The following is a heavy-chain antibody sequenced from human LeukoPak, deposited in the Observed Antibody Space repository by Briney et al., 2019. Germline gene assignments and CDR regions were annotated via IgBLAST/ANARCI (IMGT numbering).Heavy chain of an antibody. V-gene: IGHV3-74*01. CDR2: INSDGSST. Sequence: GGSLRLSCAASGFTFSSYWMHWVRQAPGKGLVWVSRINSDGSSTSYADSVKGRFTISRDNAKNTLYLQMNGLRAEDTAVYYCARDTGDYLFDYWGQGTLVTVSS. CDR3: ARDTGDYLFDY. J-gene: IGHJ4*02. D-gene: IGHD4-17*01. CDR1: GFTFSSYW.